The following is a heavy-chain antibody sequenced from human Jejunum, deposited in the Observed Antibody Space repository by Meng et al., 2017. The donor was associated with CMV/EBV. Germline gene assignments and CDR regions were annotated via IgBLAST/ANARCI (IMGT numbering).Heavy chain of an antibody. D-gene: IGHD3/OR15-3a*01. V-gene: IGHV4-59*12. J-gene: IGHJ5*02. CDR1: GASMSAYF. Sequence: CSVSGASMSAYFWTWIRQVPGKGLEWIGDVQDSRGNNYNPSFKSRVTISADTSKSQLSLRLTSVTAADTAVYYCARGRWTGGWFDPWGQGILVTVSS. CDR2: VQDSRGN. CDR3: ARGRWTGGWFDP.